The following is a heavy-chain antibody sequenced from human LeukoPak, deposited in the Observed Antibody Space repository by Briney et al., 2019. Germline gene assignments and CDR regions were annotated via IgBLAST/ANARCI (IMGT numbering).Heavy chain of an antibody. V-gene: IGHV3-23*01. J-gene: IGHJ3*02. CDR3: AKAFSSSWTPWSAFDI. CDR1: GFTFSSYA. Sequence: GGSLRLSCAASGFTFSSYAMSWVRQAPGKGLEWVSAISGSGGSTYYADSVKGRFTISRDNSKNTLYLQMNSLRAEDTAVYYCAKAFSSSWTPWSAFDIWGQGTMVTVSS. D-gene: IGHD6-13*01. CDR2: ISGSGGST.